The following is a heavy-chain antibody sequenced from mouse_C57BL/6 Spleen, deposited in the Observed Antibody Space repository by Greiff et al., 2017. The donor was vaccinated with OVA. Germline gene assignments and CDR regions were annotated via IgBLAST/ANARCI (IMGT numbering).Heavy chain of an antibody. Sequence: EVKVVESGGGLVKPGGSLKLSCAASGFTFSDYGMHWVRQAPEKGLEWVAYISSGSSTIYYADTVKGRFTISRDNAKNTLFLQMTSLRSEDTAMYYCAREDYGGFAYWGQGTLVTVSA. D-gene: IGHD2-4*01. V-gene: IGHV5-17*01. CDR2: ISSGSSTI. CDR1: GFTFSDYG. CDR3: AREDYGGFAY. J-gene: IGHJ3*01.